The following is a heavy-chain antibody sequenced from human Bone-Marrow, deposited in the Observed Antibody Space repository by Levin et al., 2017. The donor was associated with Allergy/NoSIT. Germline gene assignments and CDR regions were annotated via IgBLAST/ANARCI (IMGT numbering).Heavy chain of an antibody. CDR2: LSRGSDFI. Sequence: GESLKISCVASGFTFNSYTMHWVRQAPGKGLEWVSSLSRGSDFIYYADPLKGRFTISRDNAKNSLYLHMHSLRAEDTAVYYGARPEGREIIVGTAFDIWGQGTLVSVSP. V-gene: IGHV3-21*06. CDR1: GFTFNSYT. J-gene: IGHJ3*02. CDR3: ARPEGREIIVGTAFDI. D-gene: IGHD5-24*01.